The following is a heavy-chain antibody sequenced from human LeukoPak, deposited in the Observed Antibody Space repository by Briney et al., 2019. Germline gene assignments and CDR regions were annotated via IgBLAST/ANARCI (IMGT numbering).Heavy chain of an antibody. CDR1: GFTFTSYA. CDR3: AKDIYDFWSGPNDY. Sequence: GGSLRLSCAASGFTFTSYAMSWVRQAPGKGLEWVSAISGSGGSTYYADSVKGRFTISRDNSKNTLYLQMNSLRAEDTAVYYCAKDIYDFWSGPNDYWGQGTLVTVSS. V-gene: IGHV3-23*01. J-gene: IGHJ4*02. CDR2: ISGSGGST. D-gene: IGHD3-3*01.